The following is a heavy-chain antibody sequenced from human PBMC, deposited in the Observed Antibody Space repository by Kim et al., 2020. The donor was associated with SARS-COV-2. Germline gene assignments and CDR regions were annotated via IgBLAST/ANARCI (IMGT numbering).Heavy chain of an antibody. CDR1: GFTFSSYD. J-gene: IGHJ5*02. V-gene: IGHV3-13*01. CDR2: IGTAGDT. Sequence: GGSLRLSCAASGFTFSSYDMHWVRQATGKGLEWVSAIGTAGDTYYPGSVKGRFTISRENAKNSLYLQMNSLRAGDTAVYYCARGSGSGSYSRVGWFDPWGQGTLVTVSS. D-gene: IGHD3-10*01. CDR3: ARGSGSGSYSRVGWFDP.